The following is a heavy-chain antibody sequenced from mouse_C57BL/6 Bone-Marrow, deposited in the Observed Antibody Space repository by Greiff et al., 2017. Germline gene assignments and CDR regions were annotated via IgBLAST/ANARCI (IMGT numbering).Heavy chain of an antibody. D-gene: IGHD2-4*01. V-gene: IGHV1-55*01. CDR3: AWGDYDYWYFDV. CDR2: IYPGSGST. Sequence: VQLQQPGAELVKPGASVKMSCKASGYTFTSYWITWVKQRPGRGLEWIGDIYPGSGSTNYNEKFKSKATLTVDTSSSTAYMQLSSLTSEDSAVYYCAWGDYDYWYFDVWGTGTTVTVSS. J-gene: IGHJ1*03. CDR1: GYTFTSYW.